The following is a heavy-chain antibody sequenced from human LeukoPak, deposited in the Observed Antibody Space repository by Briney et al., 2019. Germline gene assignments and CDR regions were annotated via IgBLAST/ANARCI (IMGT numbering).Heavy chain of an antibody. CDR3: ARAGLGGYSGYDVDY. CDR2: IIPIFGTA. J-gene: IGHJ4*02. Sequence: ASVKVSCKASGGTFSSYAISWVRQAPGQGLEWMGGIIPIFGTANYAQKFQGRVTITADESTSTAYMELSSLRSEDTAVYYCARAGLGGYSGYDVDYWGQGTLVTVSS. V-gene: IGHV1-69*13. D-gene: IGHD5-12*01. CDR1: GGTFSSYA.